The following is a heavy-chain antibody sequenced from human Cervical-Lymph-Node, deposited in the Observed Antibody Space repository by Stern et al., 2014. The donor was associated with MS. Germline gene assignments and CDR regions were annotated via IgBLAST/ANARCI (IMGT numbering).Heavy chain of an antibody. J-gene: IGHJ6*02. D-gene: IGHD2/OR15-2a*01. CDR2: INTSGGST. Sequence: QVEMVESGAEVKKTGASVTVSCKASGYTFNNYYINWVGQAPGQGLEWMGIINTSGGSTSFAQKFQGRVTMTGEKCTRRVYMQMSSLISEYTAVYYFARDRNSNLRRVPASMDVWGQGTTVTVSS. CDR1: GYTFNNYY. CDR3: ARDRNSNLRRVPASMDV. V-gene: IGHV1-46*02.